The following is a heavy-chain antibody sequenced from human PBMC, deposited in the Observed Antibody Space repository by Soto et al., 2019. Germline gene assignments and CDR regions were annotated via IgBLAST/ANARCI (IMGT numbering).Heavy chain of an antibody. V-gene: IGHV3-9*01. J-gene: IGHJ4*02. CDR1: GFTFDDYA. CDR2: ISWNSGSI. D-gene: IGHD3-10*01. Sequence: DVQLVESGGGLVQPGRSLRLSCAASGFTFDDYAMHWVRQAPGKGLEWVSGISWNSGSIGYADSVKGRFTISRDTAKNALYLQMKSLIAEDTALYYCAKVTMVRGNGYYFAYWGQGTLVTVSS. CDR3: AKVTMVRGNGYYFAY.